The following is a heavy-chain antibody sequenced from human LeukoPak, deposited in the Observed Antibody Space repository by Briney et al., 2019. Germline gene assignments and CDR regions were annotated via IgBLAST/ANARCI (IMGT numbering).Heavy chain of an antibody. V-gene: IGHV3-73*01. J-gene: IGHJ6*03. D-gene: IGHD3-3*01. CDR1: GFTFSGSA. CDR2: IRSKANSYAT. CDR3: TRHELLYTIFGYYYMDV. Sequence: GGSLRLSCAASGFTFSGSAMHWVRQASGKGLEWVGRIRSKANSYATAYAASVKGRFTISRDDSKNTAYLQMNSLKTEDTAVYYCTRHELLYTIFGYYYMDVWGKGTTVTVSS.